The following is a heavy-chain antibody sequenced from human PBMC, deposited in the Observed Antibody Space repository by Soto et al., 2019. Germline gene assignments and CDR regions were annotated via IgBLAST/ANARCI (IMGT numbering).Heavy chain of an antibody. CDR3: ATDDRELVVGASRAFDI. V-gene: IGHV3-23*01. CDR1: GFTFSSYA. Sequence: EVQLLESGGGLVQPGGSLRLSCAASGFTFSSYAMSWVRQAPGKGLEWVSAISGSGGSTYYADSVKGRFTISRDNSKNTLYLQMNSLRAEDTAVYYCATDDRELVVGASRAFDIWGQGTMVTVSS. J-gene: IGHJ3*02. CDR2: ISGSGGST. D-gene: IGHD1-26*01.